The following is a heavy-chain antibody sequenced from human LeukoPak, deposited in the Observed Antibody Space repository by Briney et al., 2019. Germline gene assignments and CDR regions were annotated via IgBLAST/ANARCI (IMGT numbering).Heavy chain of an antibody. CDR2: IIPIFGTA. D-gene: IGHD1-1*01. J-gene: IGHJ5*02. Sequence: GASVKVSCKASGGTFSSYAISWVRQAPGQGLEWMGGIIPIFGTANYAQKFQGRVTITADESTSTAYMELSSLRSVDTAVYYCARDGWNDAKWFDPWGQGTLVTVSS. V-gene: IGHV1-69*13. CDR1: GGTFSSYA. CDR3: ARDGWNDAKWFDP.